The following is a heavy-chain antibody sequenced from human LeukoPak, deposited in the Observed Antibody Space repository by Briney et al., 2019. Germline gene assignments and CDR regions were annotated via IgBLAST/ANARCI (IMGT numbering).Heavy chain of an antibody. CDR2: MYYTGTT. CDR1: GGSISSNY. V-gene: IGHV4-59*12. J-gene: IGHJ4*02. D-gene: IGHD4-17*01. Sequence: PSETLSLTCTVSGGSISSNYWSWIRQPPGKGLEWIGYMYYTGTTNYNPSLKSRVTISVDTSKNQFSLKLSSVTAADTAVYYCARDHPVTNFDYWGQGTLVTVSS. CDR3: ARDHPVTNFDY.